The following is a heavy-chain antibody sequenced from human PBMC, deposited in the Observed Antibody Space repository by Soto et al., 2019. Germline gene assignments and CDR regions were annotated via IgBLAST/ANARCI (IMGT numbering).Heavy chain of an antibody. J-gene: IGHJ6*02. CDR3: ARWELETNYYYYGMDV. CDR1: GGSISSSSYY. D-gene: IGHD1-26*01. CDR2: IYYSGST. V-gene: IGHV4-39*01. Sequence: LETLSLTCTVSGGSISSSSYYWGWIRQPPGKGLEWIGSIYYSGSTYYNPSLKSRVTISVDTSKNQFSLKLSSVTAADTAVYYCARWELETNYYYYGMDVWGQGTTVTVSS.